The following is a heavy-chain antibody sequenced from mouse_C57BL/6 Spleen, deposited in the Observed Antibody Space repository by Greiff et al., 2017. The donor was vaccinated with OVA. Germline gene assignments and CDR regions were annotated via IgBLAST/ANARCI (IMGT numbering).Heavy chain of an antibody. CDR1: GYAFSSSW. D-gene: IGHD1-1*01. V-gene: IGHV1-82*01. CDR3: GGYGSSYGAMDY. Sequence: VQLVESGPELVKPGASVKISCKASGYAFSSSWMNWVKQRPGKGLEWIGRIYPGDGDTNYNGKFKGKATLTADKSSSTAYMQLSSLTSEDSAVYFCGGYGSSYGAMDYWGQGTSVTVSS. J-gene: IGHJ4*01. CDR2: IYPGDGDT.